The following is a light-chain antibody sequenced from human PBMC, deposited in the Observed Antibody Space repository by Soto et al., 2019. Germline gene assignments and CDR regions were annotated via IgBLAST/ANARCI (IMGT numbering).Light chain of an antibody. CDR3: QSYDSSLSVSYV. CDR2: GNK. CDR1: SSNIGAGYD. V-gene: IGLV1-40*01. J-gene: IGLJ1*01. Sequence: QSVLTQPPSVSGAPGQRVTISCTGSSSNIGAGYDVHWYQQRPGTALKLLIYGNKNRPSGVPDRFSGSKSGTSASLAITGFQAEDEADYYCQSYDSSLSVSYVFGTGTKVTVL.